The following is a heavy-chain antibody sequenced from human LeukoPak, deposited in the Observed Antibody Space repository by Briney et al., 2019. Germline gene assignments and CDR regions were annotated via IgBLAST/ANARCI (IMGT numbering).Heavy chain of an antibody. CDR3: ARGRLRYFDWLLESNDY. D-gene: IGHD3-9*01. J-gene: IGHJ4*02. Sequence: ASVKVSCKASGYTFTGYYMHWVRQAPGQGLEWMGWINPNSGGTNYAQKFQGRVTMTRDTSISTAYMELSRLRSDDTAMYYCARGRLRYFDWLLESNDYWGQGTLVTVSS. CDR2: INPNSGGT. CDR1: GYTFTGYY. V-gene: IGHV1-2*02.